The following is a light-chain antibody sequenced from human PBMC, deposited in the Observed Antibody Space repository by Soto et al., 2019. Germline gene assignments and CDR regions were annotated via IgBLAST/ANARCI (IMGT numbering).Light chain of an antibody. CDR2: SNN. CDR1: SSNIGSNY. CDR3: GAWDDNLSGPA. J-gene: IGLJ2*01. V-gene: IGLV1-47*02. Sequence: QSVLTQPPSESGTPGQRVTISCSGSSSNIGSNYVYWYQQLPGTAPKLLIYSNNQRPSGVPDRLSGSKSDTSASLAISGRLPEDEEDYYCGAWDDNLSGPAFGGGIKVTVL.